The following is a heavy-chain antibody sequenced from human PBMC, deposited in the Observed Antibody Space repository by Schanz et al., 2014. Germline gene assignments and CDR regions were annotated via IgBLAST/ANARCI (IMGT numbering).Heavy chain of an antibody. V-gene: IGHV1-46*01. J-gene: IGHJ4*02. CDR3: ARAAYGGYTSTPLRY. CDR2: INPTGGST. D-gene: IGHD5-12*01. CDR1: GYTFISYF. Sequence: QVQLVQSGAEVKKPGASVKVSCKASGYTFISYFIHWVRQAPRQGLEWMGIINPTGGSTSYAQRFQGRVTVTRDTSTSTVYMELSSLRSEDTAVYYCARAAYGGYTSTPLRYWGQGTLVTVSS.